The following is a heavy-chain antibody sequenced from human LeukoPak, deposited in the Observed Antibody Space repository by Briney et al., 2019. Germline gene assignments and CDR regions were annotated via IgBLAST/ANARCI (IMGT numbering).Heavy chain of an antibody. Sequence: GGSLRLSCTASGFTFSDYYMSWIRQAPGKGLEWVSYISSSGSTIYYADSVKGRFTISRDNAKNSLYLQMNSLRAEDTAVYYCARDGGDTAMGTLPFDYWGQGTLVTVSS. V-gene: IGHV3-11*01. CDR3: ARDGGDTAMGTLPFDY. CDR2: ISSSGSTI. J-gene: IGHJ4*02. D-gene: IGHD5-18*01. CDR1: GFTFSDYY.